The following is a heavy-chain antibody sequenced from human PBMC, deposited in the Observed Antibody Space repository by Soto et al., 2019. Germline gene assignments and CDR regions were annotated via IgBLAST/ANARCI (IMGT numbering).Heavy chain of an antibody. CDR2: IYYSGST. D-gene: IGHD5-18*01. Sequence: PSETLSLTCTVSGGSISSYCWSWIRQPPGKGLEWIGYIYYSGSTNYNPSLKSRVTISVDTSKNQFSLKLSSVTAADTAVYYCATLRGYSYGYVNNWFDPWGQGTLVTVSS. V-gene: IGHV4-59*01. J-gene: IGHJ5*02. CDR1: GGSISSYC. CDR3: ATLRGYSYGYVNNWFDP.